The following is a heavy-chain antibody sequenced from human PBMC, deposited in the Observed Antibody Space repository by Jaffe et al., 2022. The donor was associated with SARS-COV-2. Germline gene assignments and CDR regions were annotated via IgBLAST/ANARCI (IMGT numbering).Heavy chain of an antibody. CDR1: GYTFTIYH. V-gene: IGHV1-46*01. CDR2: INPSGGST. D-gene: IGHD6-19*01. Sequence: QVHLVQSGAEVKKPGASVKVSCKASGYTFTIYHMHWVRQAPGQGPEWMAIINPSGGSTSYAQKFQGRVTMTRDTSTNTVYMELSSLRSEDTAVYYCAREGDSSSTLDYWGQGTLVTVSS. CDR3: AREGDSSSTLDY. J-gene: IGHJ4*02.